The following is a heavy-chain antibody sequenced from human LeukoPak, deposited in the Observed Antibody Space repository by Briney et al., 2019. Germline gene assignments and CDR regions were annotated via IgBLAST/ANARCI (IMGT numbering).Heavy chain of an antibody. Sequence: ASVKVSCKASGGTFSSYAISWVRQAPGQGLEWMGGIIPIFGTANYAQKFQGRVTITADESTSTAYMELSSLRSEDSAVYYCAREDILTGYNYYYYGMDVWGQGTTVTVSS. D-gene: IGHD3-9*01. CDR1: GGTFSSYA. CDR3: AREDILTGYNYYYYGMDV. CDR2: IIPIFGTA. V-gene: IGHV1-69*01. J-gene: IGHJ6*02.